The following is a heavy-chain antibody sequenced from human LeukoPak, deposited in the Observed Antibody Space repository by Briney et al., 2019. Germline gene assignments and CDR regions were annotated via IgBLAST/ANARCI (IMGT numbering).Heavy chain of an antibody. D-gene: IGHD3-9*01. CDR3: TKDISRYFDWLADY. CDR2: ISWNSGSI. Sequence: PGRSLRLSCAASGFTFDDYAMHWVRQAPGKGLEWVSGISWNSGSIGYADSVKGRFTISRDNAKNSLYLQMNSLRAEDTALYYCTKDISRYFDWLADYWGQGTLVTVSS. J-gene: IGHJ4*02. CDR1: GFTFDDYA. V-gene: IGHV3-9*01.